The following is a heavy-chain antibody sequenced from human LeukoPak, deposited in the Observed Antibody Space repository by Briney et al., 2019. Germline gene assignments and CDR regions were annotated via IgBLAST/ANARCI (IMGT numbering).Heavy chain of an antibody. CDR1: GSTFSNAW. CDR2: IKSKTDGGTT. Sequence: PGGSLRLSCAASGSTFSNAWMSWVRQAPGKGLEWVGRIKSKTDGGTTDYAAPVKGRFTISRDDSKNTLYLQMNSLKTEDTAVYYCTSHRTGYSSSWYDFYYYYMDVWGKGTTVTVSS. J-gene: IGHJ6*03. V-gene: IGHV3-15*01. D-gene: IGHD6-13*01. CDR3: TSHRTGYSSSWYDFYYYYMDV.